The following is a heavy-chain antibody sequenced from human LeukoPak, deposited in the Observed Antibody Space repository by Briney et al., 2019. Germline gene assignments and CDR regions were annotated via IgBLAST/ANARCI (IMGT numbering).Heavy chain of an antibody. V-gene: IGHV4-59*08. D-gene: IGHD3-10*01. Sequence: SETLSLTCTASGSSISSYYWSWIRQPPGKGLEWIGYVYYSGSTNYNPSLKSRVTISVDTSKNQFSLKLRSVTAADTAVYYCARKYGSGTYAYFDFWGQGTLVTVSS. CDR2: VYYSGST. CDR1: GSSISSYY. CDR3: ARKYGSGTYAYFDF. J-gene: IGHJ4*02.